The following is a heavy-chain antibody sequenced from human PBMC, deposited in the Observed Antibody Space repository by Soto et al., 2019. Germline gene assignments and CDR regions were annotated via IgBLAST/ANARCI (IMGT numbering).Heavy chain of an antibody. D-gene: IGHD1-1*01. CDR3: ARDESYKGSLGAFDI. CDR2: IKQDGSEK. Sequence: GGSLRLSCAASGFTFSSYGMHWVRQAPGKGLEWVANIKQDGSEKYYVDSVKGRFTISRDNAKNSLYLQMNSLRAEDTAVYYCARDESYKGSLGAFDIWGQGTMVTVSS. CDR1: GFTFSSYG. J-gene: IGHJ3*02. V-gene: IGHV3-7*01.